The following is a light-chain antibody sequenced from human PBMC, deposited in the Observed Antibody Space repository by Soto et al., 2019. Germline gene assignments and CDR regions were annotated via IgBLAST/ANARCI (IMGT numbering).Light chain of an antibody. V-gene: IGLV2-23*02. J-gene: IGLJ3*02. CDR1: CSDVETYNL. CDR3: CSYANSGTWV. Sequence: QSALTQPASVSGSPGQSITISCTGTCSDVETYNLVSWYQQRPGKAPKLIIFEVSKRPSGISNRFSGSKSGNTASLTISGLQAEDEADYYCCSYANSGTWVFGGGTKLTVL. CDR2: EVS.